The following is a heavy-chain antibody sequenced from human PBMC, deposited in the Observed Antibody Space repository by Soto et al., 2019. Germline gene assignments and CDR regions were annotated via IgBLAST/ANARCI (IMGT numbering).Heavy chain of an antibody. V-gene: IGHV3-23*01. Sequence: GGSLRLSCAASGFTFSSYAMCCVRQAPGKGLEWVSAISGSGGSTYYADSVKGRFTISRDNSKNPLYLQMNSLRAEDTAVYYCAAIVATARSLDYWGQGTLVTVSS. J-gene: IGHJ4*02. CDR3: AAIVATARSLDY. D-gene: IGHD5-12*01. CDR1: GFTFSSYA. CDR2: ISGSGGST.